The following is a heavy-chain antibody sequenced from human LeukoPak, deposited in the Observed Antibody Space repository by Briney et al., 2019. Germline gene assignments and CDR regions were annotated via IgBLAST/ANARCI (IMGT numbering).Heavy chain of an antibody. CDR2: INPNSGCT. V-gene: IGHV1-2*02. D-gene: IGHD2-2*01. J-gene: IGHJ4*02. Sequence: GASVKVSCKASGYTFTGYYMHWVRQAPGQGLEWMGWINPNSGCTNYAQKFQGRVTMTRDTSISTAYMELSRLRSDDTAVYYCARADIVVVPAASSPDYWGQGTLVTVSS. CDR1: GYTFTGYY. CDR3: ARADIVVVPAASSPDY.